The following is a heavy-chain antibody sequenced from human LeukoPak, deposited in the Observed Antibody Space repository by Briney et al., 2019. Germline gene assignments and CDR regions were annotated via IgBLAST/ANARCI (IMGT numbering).Heavy chain of an antibody. CDR3: ARHHDSSGLYGPFDY. J-gene: IGHJ4*02. CDR1: GGSFSGYY. CDR2: IYYRGIT. D-gene: IGHD3-22*01. Sequence: SETLSLTCAVYGGSFSGYYWSWIRQPPGKGLEWIGTIYYRGITYYNASSKSRVTISVDTSKNQFSLKLSSVTAADTAVYFCARHHDSSGLYGPFDYWGQGTLVTVSS. V-gene: IGHV4-34*01.